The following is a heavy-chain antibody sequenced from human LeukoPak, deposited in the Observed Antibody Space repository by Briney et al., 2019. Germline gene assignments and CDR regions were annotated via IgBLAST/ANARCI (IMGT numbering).Heavy chain of an antibody. V-gene: IGHV3-23*01. CDR1: GFTVSAYA. J-gene: IGHJ4*02. CDR2: IYDDNT. CDR3: VKGSSSGWYNYFDY. Sequence: GGSLRLSCAASGFTVSAYAMAWVRQAPGKGLEWVSTIYDDNTYYADSVKGRFAISTDNSKNTLYLQMNSLRAEDTAVYYCVKGSSSGWYNYFDYWGQGTLVTVSS. D-gene: IGHD6-19*01.